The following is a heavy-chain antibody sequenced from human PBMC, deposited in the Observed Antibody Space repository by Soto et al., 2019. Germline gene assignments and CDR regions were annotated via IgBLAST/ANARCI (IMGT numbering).Heavy chain of an antibody. D-gene: IGHD3-22*01. J-gene: IGHJ4*02. CDR3: ARDRHDSSGYYYYPFDY. CDR1: GGTFSSYA. CDR2: IIPIFGTA. Sequence: GASVKVSCKASGGTFSSYAISWVRQAPGQGLEWMGGIIPIFGTANYAQKFQGRVTITADESTSTAYMELSSLRSEDTAVYYCARDRHDSSGYYYYPFDYWGQGTLVTVSS. V-gene: IGHV1-69*13.